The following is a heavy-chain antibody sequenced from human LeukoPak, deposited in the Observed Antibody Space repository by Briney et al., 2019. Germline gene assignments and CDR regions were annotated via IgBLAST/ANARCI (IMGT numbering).Heavy chain of an antibody. CDR3: ATLDRVRSITMIVGGFDY. J-gene: IGHJ4*02. D-gene: IGHD3-22*01. V-gene: IGHV1-24*01. Sequence: ASVKVSCKISGYTLTELSMHWERQAPGKGLEWMGGFDPEDGETIYAQKFQGRVTMTEDTSTDTAYMELSSLRSEDTAVYYCATLDRVRSITMIVGGFDYWGQGTLVTVSS. CDR2: FDPEDGET. CDR1: GYTLTELS.